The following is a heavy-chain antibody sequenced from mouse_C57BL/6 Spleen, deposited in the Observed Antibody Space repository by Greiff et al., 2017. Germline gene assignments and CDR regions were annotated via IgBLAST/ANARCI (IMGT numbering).Heavy chain of an antibody. CDR1: GFSLRTFGMG. J-gene: IGHJ4*01. CDR2: IWWDDDQ. Sequence: QVTLKVSGPGILQPSQTLSLTCSFSGFSLRTFGMGVGWIRQPSGKGLEWLAHIWWDDDQYYNPALKSRLTISKDTSKNQVFLKIANVDTADTATYYCARIEGAKYYGSSYGVDAMDYWGQGTSVTVSS. CDR3: ARIEGAKYYGSSYGVDAMDY. D-gene: IGHD1-1*01. V-gene: IGHV8-8*01.